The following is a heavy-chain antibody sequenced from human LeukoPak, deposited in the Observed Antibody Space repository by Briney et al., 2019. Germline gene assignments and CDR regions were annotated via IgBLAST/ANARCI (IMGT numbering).Heavy chain of an antibody. CDR1: GFTFSSYA. V-gene: IGHV3-64*01. CDR3: AREYCSGGSCQYYFDY. J-gene: IGHJ4*02. CDR2: ISSDGGSP. Sequence: GGSLRLSCAASGFTFSSYAMHWVRQAPGKGLEYVSGISSDGGSPFHVNSVKGRFTISRGNSKNTLYLQMGSLRAEDMAVYYCAREYCSGGSCQYYFDYWGQGTLVTVSS. D-gene: IGHD2-15*01.